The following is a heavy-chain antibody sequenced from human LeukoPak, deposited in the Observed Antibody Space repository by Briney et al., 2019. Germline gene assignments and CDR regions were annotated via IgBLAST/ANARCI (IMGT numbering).Heavy chain of an antibody. Sequence: SETLSLTCTVSGGSISSYYWSWIRQPPGKGLEWIGYVYYSGSTNYNPSLKSRVTISVDTSKNQFSLKLSSVTAADTAVYYCARVRRYGSGSYPVDYWGQGTLVTVSS. J-gene: IGHJ4*02. V-gene: IGHV4-59*13. CDR3: ARVRRYGSGSYPVDY. CDR1: GGSISSYY. D-gene: IGHD3-10*01. CDR2: VYYSGST.